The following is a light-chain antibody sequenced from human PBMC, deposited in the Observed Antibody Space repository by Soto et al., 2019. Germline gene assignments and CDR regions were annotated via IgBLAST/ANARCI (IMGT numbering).Light chain of an antibody. CDR3: QQRVHWPPLT. J-gene: IGKJ4*01. V-gene: IGKV3-11*01. CDR2: DTF. Sequence: EVVLTQSPATLSLSPGERATLSCRASQSVSNYLAWYQQKPGQAPRLLIYDTFNRATGIPARFSGSGSGTDLTLTISSLEPEDFAVYYCQQRVHWPPLTFGGGTKLEIK. CDR1: QSVSNY.